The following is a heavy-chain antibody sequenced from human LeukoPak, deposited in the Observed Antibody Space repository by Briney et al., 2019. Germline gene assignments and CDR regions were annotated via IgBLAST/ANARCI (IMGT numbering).Heavy chain of an antibody. CDR2: IYPGDSDT. Sequence: GESLKISCKGSGYSFTSYWIGWVRQMPGKGLEWMGIIYPGDSDTRCSPSFQGQVTISADKSISTAYLQWSSLKASDTAMYYCASYYYGSGSYKPLTPGYYYYGMDVWGQGTTVTVSS. CDR3: ASYYYGSGSYKPLTPGYYYYGMDV. CDR1: GYSFTSYW. J-gene: IGHJ6*02. D-gene: IGHD3-10*01. V-gene: IGHV5-51*01.